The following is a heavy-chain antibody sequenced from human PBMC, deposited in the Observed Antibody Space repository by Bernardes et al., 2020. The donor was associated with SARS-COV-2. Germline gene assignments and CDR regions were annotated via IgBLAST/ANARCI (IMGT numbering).Heavy chain of an antibody. CDR3: AKDWYGDYLEFFDS. CDR1: GFTFTNYA. Sequence: GGSLRLSCAASGFTFTNYAMSWVRQAPGKGLEWVSTIRANGGTTYYANSVKGRFTISRDNSKNTLYLQMNSLRAEDTAVYYCAKDWYGDYLEFFDSWGQGTLVTVSS. J-gene: IGHJ4*02. D-gene: IGHD4-17*01. V-gene: IGHV3-23*01. CDR2: IRANGGTT.